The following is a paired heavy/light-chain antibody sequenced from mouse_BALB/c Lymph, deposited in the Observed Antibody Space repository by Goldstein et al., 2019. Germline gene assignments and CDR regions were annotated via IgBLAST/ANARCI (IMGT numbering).Heavy chain of an antibody. V-gene: IGHV5-17*02. CDR1: GFTFSSFG. CDR3: ARSGGNQYYYAMDY. Sequence: DVQLVESGGGLVQPGGSRKLSCAASGFTFSSFGMHWVRQAPEKGLEWVAYISSGSSTIYYADTVKGRFTISRDNPKNTLFLQMTSLRSEDTAMYYCARSGGNQYYYAMDYWGQGTSVTVSS. D-gene: IGHD2-1*01. J-gene: IGHJ4*01. CDR2: ISSGSSTI.
Light chain of an antibody. CDR2: SAS. J-gene: IGKJ4*01. Sequence: DIVMTQSQKFMSTSVGDRVSITCKASQNVGTAVAWYQQKPGQSPKLLIYSASNRYTGVPDRFTGSGSGTDFTLTISNMQSEDLADYFCQQYSSYPLTFGSGTKLEIK. V-gene: IGKV6-13*01. CDR1: QNVGTA. CDR3: QQYSSYPLT.